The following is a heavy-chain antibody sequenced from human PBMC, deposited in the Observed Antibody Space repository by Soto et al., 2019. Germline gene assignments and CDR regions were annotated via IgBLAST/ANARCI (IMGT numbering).Heavy chain of an antibody. CDR3: ARRECSGGTCSFDP. V-gene: IGHV4-39*01. Sequence: PSEPLSLTCTVSGGSISSSNYYRAWIRQPPGKGLEWIGSIHYTGSTYYNPSLKSRVTISVDTSKNQFSLKLTSVSAADTAVYYCARRECSGGTCSFDPWGQGTLVTVSS. D-gene: IGHD2-15*01. CDR2: IHYTGST. J-gene: IGHJ5*02. CDR1: GGSISSSNYY.